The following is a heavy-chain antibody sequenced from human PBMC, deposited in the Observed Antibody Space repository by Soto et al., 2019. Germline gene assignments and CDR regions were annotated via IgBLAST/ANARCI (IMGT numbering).Heavy chain of an antibody. J-gene: IGHJ5*02. CDR2: IYYSGST. Sequence: PSETLSLTCTVSGGSISSGGYYWSWIRQHPGKGLEWIGYIYYSGSTYYNPSLKSRVTISVDTSKNQFSLKLSSVTAADTAVYYCARTTHIAAAGTNWFDPWGQGTLVTVSS. V-gene: IGHV4-31*03. CDR3: ARTTHIAAAGTNWFDP. CDR1: GGSISSGGYY. D-gene: IGHD6-13*01.